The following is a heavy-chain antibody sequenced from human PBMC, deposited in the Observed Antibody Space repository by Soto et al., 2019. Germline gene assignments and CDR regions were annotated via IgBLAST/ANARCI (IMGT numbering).Heavy chain of an antibody. D-gene: IGHD2-21*01. Sequence: QITLKESGPTLMKPTQTLTLTCTFSGFSLTSSGVGVGWIRQPPGKAPEWLAVIYWDDEKYYSPSLKSRLTIPKDASKNHVVLTLANMDPKHTATYSRAPRLRAIVVRAFAYLRQGTLVTV. CDR2: IYWDDEK. CDR1: GFSLTSSGVG. CDR3: APRLRAIVVRAFAY. V-gene: IGHV2-5*02. J-gene: IGHJ4*02.